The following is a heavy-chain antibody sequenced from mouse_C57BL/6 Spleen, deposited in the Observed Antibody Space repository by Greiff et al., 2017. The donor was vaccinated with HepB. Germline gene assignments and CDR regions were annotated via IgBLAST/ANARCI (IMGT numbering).Heavy chain of an antibody. CDR3: ARGETGTFAY. V-gene: IGHV5-6*01. CDR1: GFTFSSYG. J-gene: IGHJ3*01. CDR2: ISSGGSYT. D-gene: IGHD4-1*01. Sequence: EVQLVESGGDLVKPGGSLKLSCAASGFTFSSYGMSWVRQTPDKRLEWVATISSGGSYTYYPDSVKGRFTISRDNAKNTLYLQMSSLKSEDTAMYYCARGETGTFAYWGQGTLVTVSA.